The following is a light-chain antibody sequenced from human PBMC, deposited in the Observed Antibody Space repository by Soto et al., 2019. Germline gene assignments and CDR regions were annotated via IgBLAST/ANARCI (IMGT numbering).Light chain of an antibody. J-gene: IGKJ1*01. CDR1: QTVRNNY. Sequence: EFVLTPAPGTLSFSPGQIATLPCRASQTVRNNYLAWYQQKPGQPPRLLIYDASSRATGIPDRFSGGGSGTNFTLTISRLEPEDFAVYYCQQYGSSGTFGQGTKVDIK. CDR2: DAS. CDR3: QQYGSSGT. V-gene: IGKV3-20*01.